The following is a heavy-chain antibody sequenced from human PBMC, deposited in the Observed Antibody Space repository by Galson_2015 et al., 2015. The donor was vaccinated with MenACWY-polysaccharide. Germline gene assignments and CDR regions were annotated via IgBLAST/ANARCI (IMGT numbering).Heavy chain of an antibody. Sequence: SVKVSCKASGYTFTSYYMHWVRQAPGQGLEWMGIINPSGGSTSYAQKFQGRVTMTRDTSTSTVYMELSSLRSEDTAVYYCARDAVSITMIVVVPGYYYYGMDVWGQGTTVTVSS. D-gene: IGHD3-22*01. J-gene: IGHJ6*02. CDR2: INPSGGST. V-gene: IGHV1-46*01. CDR3: ARDAVSITMIVVVPGYYYYGMDV. CDR1: GYTFTSYY.